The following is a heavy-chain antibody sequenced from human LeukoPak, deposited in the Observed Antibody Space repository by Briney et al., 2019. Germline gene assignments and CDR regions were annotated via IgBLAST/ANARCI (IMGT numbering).Heavy chain of an antibody. D-gene: IGHD6-13*01. CDR1: GFTFSSYE. CDR3: ARTQQLLSFDY. J-gene: IGHJ4*02. CDR2: ISSSASTI. V-gene: IGHV3-48*03. Sequence: PGGSLRLSCAASGFTFSSYEVNWVRQAPGKGLEWVSYISSSASTINYADSVKGRFTISRDNAKNSLYLQMNSLRAEDTAVYYCARTQQLLSFDYWGQGTLVTVSS.